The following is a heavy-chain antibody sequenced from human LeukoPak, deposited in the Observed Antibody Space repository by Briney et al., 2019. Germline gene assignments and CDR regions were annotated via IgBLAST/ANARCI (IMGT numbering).Heavy chain of an antibody. CDR2: INPNSGGT. D-gene: IGHD3-22*01. J-gene: IGHJ4*02. V-gene: IGHV1-2*02. CDR3: ARPSSSDYYDSSGYYSFDY. CDR1: GYTFTGYY. Sequence: ASVKVSCKASGYTFTGYYMHWVRQAPGQGLEWMGWINPNSGGTNYAQKFQGRVTMTRDTSISTAYMELSRLRSDDTAVYYCARPSSSDYYDSSGYYSFDYWGQGTLVTVSS.